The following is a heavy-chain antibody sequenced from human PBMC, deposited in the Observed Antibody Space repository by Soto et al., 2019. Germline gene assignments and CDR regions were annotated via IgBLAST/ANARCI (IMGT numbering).Heavy chain of an antibody. CDR1: GFTFSSYA. CDR2: ISYDGSNK. J-gene: IGHJ4*02. CDR3: APEPNWAGY. Sequence: QVQLVESGGGVVQPGRSLRLSCAASGFTFSSYAMHWVRQAPGKGLEWVAVISYDGSNKYYADSVKGRFTISRDNSKNTLYLQMNSLRAEDTAVYYCAPEPNWAGYWGQGTLVTVSS. D-gene: IGHD1-1*01. V-gene: IGHV3-30-3*01.